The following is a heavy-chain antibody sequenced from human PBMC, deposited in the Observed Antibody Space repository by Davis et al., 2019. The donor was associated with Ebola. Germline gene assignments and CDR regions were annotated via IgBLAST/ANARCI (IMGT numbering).Heavy chain of an antibody. CDR3: AKDRRPTLQTYGDYHFDS. CDR1: GFTFSSYS. Sequence: GESLKISCAASGFTFSSYSMYWVRQAPGKGLEWVASINYGSAYMYYADSVKGRFTISRDNAKNSLYLQMNSLRAEDTALYYCAKDRRPTLQTYGDYHFDSWGQGTLVTVSS. CDR2: INYGSAYM. V-gene: IGHV3-21*04. J-gene: IGHJ4*02. D-gene: IGHD4-17*01.